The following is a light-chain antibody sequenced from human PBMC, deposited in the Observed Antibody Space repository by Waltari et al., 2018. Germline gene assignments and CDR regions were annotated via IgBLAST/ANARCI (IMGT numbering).Light chain of an antibody. V-gene: IGKV1-5*03. CDR3: QQYNSDSHS. CDR1: QSISTW. Sequence: DIQMTQSPSPLSASVGDKVTITCRASQSISTWLALFQLKPGKAPKLLIYKASNLESGVPSRFSGSGYGTEFTLTISSLLPEDFATYYCQQYNSDSHSFGQGTRLEIK. CDR2: KAS. J-gene: IGKJ2*01.